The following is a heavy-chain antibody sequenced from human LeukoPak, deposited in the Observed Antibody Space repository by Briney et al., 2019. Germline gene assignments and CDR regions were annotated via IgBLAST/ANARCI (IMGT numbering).Heavy chain of an antibody. V-gene: IGHV4-39*07. CDR2: IYYSGST. CDR3: ARSYGSGSSPPPL. CDR1: GGSISSSSYY. Sequence: SETLSLTCTVSGGSISSSSYYWGWIRQPPGKGLEWIGSIYYSGSTYYNPSLKSRVTISVDTSKNQFSLKLSSVTAADTAVYYCARSYGSGSSPPPLWGQGTLVTVSS. D-gene: IGHD3-10*01. J-gene: IGHJ4*02.